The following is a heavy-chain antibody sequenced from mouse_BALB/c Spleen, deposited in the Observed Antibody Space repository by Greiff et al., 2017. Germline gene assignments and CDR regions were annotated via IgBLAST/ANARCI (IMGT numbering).Heavy chain of an antibody. V-gene: IGHV1-14*01. CDR2: INPYNDGT. Sequence: VQLKQSGPELVKPGASVKMSCKASGYTFTSYVMHWVKQKPGQGLEWIGYINPYNDGTKYNEKFKGKATLTSDKSSSTAYMELSSLTSEDSAVYCCASLRPEVDYWGQGTTLTVSS. D-gene: IGHD1-2*01. J-gene: IGHJ2*01. CDR3: ASLRPEVDY. CDR1: GYTFTSYV.